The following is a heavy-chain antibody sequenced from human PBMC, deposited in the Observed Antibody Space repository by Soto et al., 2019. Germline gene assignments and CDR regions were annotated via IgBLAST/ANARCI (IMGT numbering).Heavy chain of an antibody. CDR3: ARHSQRNYYGLRGMDV. Sequence: GESLKISCKGSGYSFTSYWIGWVRQMPGKGLEWMGIIYPGDSDTRYSPSFQGQVTISADKSISTAYLQWSSLKASDTAMYYCARHSQRNYYGLRGMDVWGQGTTVTVSS. D-gene: IGHD3-10*01. J-gene: IGHJ6*02. CDR2: IYPGDSDT. CDR1: GYSFTSYW. V-gene: IGHV5-51*01.